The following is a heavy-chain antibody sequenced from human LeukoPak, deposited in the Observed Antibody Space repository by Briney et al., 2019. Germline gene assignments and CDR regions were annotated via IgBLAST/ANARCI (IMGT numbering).Heavy chain of an antibody. CDR2: MNPNSGNT. CDR1: VYTFTSYD. V-gene: IGHV1-8*01. J-gene: IGHJ5*02. CDR3: ARVGKLRYFHGSWFDP. Sequence: ASVKVSCKASVYTFTSYDINWVRQATGQGLEWMGWMNPNSGNTGYAQKFQGRVTMTRNTSISTAYMELSSLRSEDTAVYYCARVGKLRYFHGSWFDPWGQGTLVTVSS. D-gene: IGHD3-9*01.